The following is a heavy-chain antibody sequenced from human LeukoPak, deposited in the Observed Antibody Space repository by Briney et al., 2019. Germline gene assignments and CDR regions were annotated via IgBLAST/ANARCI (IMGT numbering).Heavy chain of an antibody. V-gene: IGHV4-61*01. Sequence: SETLSLTCTVSGGSITTSNYYWSWIRQPPGKGLEWIGYIYYSGSTNYNPSLKSRVTISVDTSKNQFSLKLSSVTAADTAVYYCARDRAAAGLDYWGQGTLVTVSS. D-gene: IGHD6-13*01. CDR3: ARDRAAAGLDY. CDR2: IYYSGST. CDR1: GGSITTSNYY. J-gene: IGHJ4*02.